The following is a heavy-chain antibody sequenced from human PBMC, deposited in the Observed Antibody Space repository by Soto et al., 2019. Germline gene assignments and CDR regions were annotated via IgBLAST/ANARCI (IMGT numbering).Heavy chain of an antibody. Sequence: PSETLSLTCTVSGGSISSYYWSWIRQPAGKGLEWIGRIYTSGSTNYNPSLKSRVTMSVDTSKNQFSLKLSSVTAADTAVYYCARDRYSSSWYPYAFDIWGQGTMVT. D-gene: IGHD6-13*01. CDR2: IYTSGST. J-gene: IGHJ3*02. V-gene: IGHV4-4*07. CDR1: GGSISSYY. CDR3: ARDRYSSSWYPYAFDI.